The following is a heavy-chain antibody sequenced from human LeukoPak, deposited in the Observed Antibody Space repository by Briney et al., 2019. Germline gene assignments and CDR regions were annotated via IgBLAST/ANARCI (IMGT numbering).Heavy chain of an antibody. CDR3: ARGRYYDTSAYNYFDP. J-gene: IGHJ5*02. CDR1: GFTFSAYS. Sequence: GGSLRLSCAASGFTFSAYSMNWIRQAPGKGLEWISFISGSGRSIFSADSVRGRFTISRDNANNSLFLQMNSLRAEDTAVYYCARGRYYDTSAYNYFDPWGQGALVTVSS. V-gene: IGHV3-48*01. CDR2: ISGSGRSI. D-gene: IGHD3-22*01.